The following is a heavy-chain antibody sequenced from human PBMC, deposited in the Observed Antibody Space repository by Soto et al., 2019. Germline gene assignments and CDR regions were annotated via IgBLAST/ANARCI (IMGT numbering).Heavy chain of an antibody. J-gene: IGHJ4*02. CDR1: GASISGYH. Sequence: PSETLSLTCTVSGASISGYHWSWIRQFPGKGLECLGYISYSGATNYNPSLKSRVTMSIDTSKNQFSLQLNSVTAADTAVYYCARDFKRYSSPPGPLEYWGLGTLVTVSS. CDR2: ISYSGAT. D-gene: IGHD6-13*01. V-gene: IGHV4-4*08. CDR3: ARDFKRYSSPPGPLEY.